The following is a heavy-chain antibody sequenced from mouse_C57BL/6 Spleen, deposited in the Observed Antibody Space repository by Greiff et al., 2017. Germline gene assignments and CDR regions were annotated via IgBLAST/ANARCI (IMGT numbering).Heavy chain of an antibody. CDR2: IDPNSGGT. V-gene: IGHV1-72*01. J-gene: IGHJ1*03. D-gene: IGHD2-3*01. CDR3: AKSGGWLLSWYFDV. CDR1: GYTFTSYW. Sequence: QVQLKQPGAELVKPGASVKLSCKASGYTFTSYWMHWVKQRPGRGLEWIGRIDPNSGGTKYTETFKSKATLTVDKPSSTAYMQLSRLTSEDSAVYYCAKSGGWLLSWYFDVWGTGTTVTVSS.